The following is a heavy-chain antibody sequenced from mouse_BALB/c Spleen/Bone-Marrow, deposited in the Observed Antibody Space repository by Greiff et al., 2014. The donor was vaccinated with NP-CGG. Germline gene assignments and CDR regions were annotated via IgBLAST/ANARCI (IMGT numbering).Heavy chain of an antibody. CDR2: IIPSNGRT. Sequence: QVQLQQSGAELVKPGASVQLSCKSSGYTFTSYWMHWVKQRPGQGLEWIGEIIPSNGRTNYNEKFKSKATLTVDKSSNTAYMQLSSLTSEDSAVYYCARWLLQYFDVWGAGTTVTVSS. D-gene: IGHD2-3*01. J-gene: IGHJ1*01. CDR1: GYTFTSYW. CDR3: ARWLLQYFDV. V-gene: IGHV1S81*02.